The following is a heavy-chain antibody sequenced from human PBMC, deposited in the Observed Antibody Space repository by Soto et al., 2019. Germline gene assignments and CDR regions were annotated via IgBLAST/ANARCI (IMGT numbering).Heavy chain of an antibody. V-gene: IGHV5-10-1*01. CDR1: GYSFTSYW. CDR3: ARLRSIAVAGTDDYYYYGMDV. CDR2: IDPSDSYT. J-gene: IGHJ6*02. Sequence: GESLKISCKGSGYSFTSYWISWVRQMPGKGLEWMGRIDPSDSYTNYSPSFQGHVTISADKSISTAYLQWSSLKASDTAMYYCARLRSIAVAGTDDYYYYGMDVWGQGTTVTAP. D-gene: IGHD6-19*01.